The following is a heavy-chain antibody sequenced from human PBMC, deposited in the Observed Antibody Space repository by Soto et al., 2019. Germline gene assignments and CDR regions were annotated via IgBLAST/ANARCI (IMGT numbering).Heavy chain of an antibody. V-gene: IGHV1-69*12. J-gene: IGHJ6*02. CDR3: ASRRITMVRGASYYYYGMDV. CDR2: IIPIFGTA. Sequence: QVQLVQSGAEVKKPGSSVKVSCKASGGTFSSYAISWVRQAPGQGLEWMGGIIPIFGTANYAQKFQGRVTITADESTSTAYMELSSLRSEDTAVYYCASRRITMVRGASYYYYGMDVWGQWTTVTVSS. CDR1: GGTFSSYA. D-gene: IGHD3-10*01.